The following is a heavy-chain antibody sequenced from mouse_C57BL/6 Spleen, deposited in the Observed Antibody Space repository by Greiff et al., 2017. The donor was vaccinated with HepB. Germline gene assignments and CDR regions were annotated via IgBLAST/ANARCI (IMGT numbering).Heavy chain of an antibody. CDR3: ARNGNWYGVGYFDV. CDR1: GFSLTSYA. V-gene: IGHV2-9-1*01. CDR2: IWTGGGT. D-gene: IGHD2-14*01. J-gene: IGHJ1*03. Sequence: QVQLQQSGPGLVAPSQSLSITCTVSGFSLTSYAISWVRQPPGKGLEWLGVIWTGGGTNYTSALKSRLSISKDNSKSQVFLKMNSLQTDDTARYYCARNGNWYGVGYFDVWGTGTTVTVSS.